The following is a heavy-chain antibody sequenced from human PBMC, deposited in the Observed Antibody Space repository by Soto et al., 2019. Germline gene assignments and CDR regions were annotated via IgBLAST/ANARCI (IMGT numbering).Heavy chain of an antibody. Sequence: EVQLVQSGGGLVQPGGSLSLSCVGSGFTFTDFYLNWVRQPPGKGLEWMANIRPEGPGTTYVESVRGRFTTSRDNAKNSLFLQMNSLRADDTALYYCAGWGGQDYNYWGQGILVTFSS. D-gene: IGHD4-4*01. CDR1: GFTFTDFY. CDR2: IRPEGPGT. J-gene: IGHJ4*02. V-gene: IGHV3-7*03. CDR3: AGWGGQDYNY.